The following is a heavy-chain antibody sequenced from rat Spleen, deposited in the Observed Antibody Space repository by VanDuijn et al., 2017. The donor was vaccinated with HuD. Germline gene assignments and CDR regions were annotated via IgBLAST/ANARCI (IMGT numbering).Heavy chain of an antibody. Sequence: EVQLVESGGGLIQPGSSLKLSCAASGFTFSNYYVAWVRQAPKKGLEWVATINYDGSTVHYRDSVKGRFTISRDTAQNILYLQLNSTRSEDTATYYCTRGGYFRYWGQGVMVTVSS. J-gene: IGHJ2*01. D-gene: IGHD2-5*01. CDR3: TRGGYFRY. CDR2: INYDGSTV. CDR1: GFTFSNYY. V-gene: IGHV5-7*01.